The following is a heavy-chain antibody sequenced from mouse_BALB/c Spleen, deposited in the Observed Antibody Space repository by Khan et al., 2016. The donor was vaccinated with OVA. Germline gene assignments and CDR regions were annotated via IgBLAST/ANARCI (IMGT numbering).Heavy chain of an antibody. CDR3: VRDGAYHRNDGWFAY. D-gene: IGHD2-14*01. J-gene: IGHJ3*01. Sequence: QVQLQQSGAELARPGASVKMSCKASGYTFTSYTIHWIKKRPGPGLEWIGYINPSNGYTNYNQKFKDKATLTTDKSSTTAYLQLSSLTSDDSAVDNCVRDGAYHRNDGWFAYWGQGTLVTVSA. V-gene: IGHV1-4*01. CDR1: GYTFTSYT. CDR2: INPSNGYT.